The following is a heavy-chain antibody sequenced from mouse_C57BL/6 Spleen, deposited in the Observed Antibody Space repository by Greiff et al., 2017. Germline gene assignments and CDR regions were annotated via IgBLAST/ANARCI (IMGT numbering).Heavy chain of an antibody. V-gene: IGHV7-3*01. J-gene: IGHJ3*01. Sequence: EVKLVASGGGLVQPGGSLSLSCAASGFTFTDYYMSWVRQPPGKALEWLGFIRNKANGYTTEYSASVKGRFTISRDNSQSILYLQMNARRAEDSATYYCASPSYDGYWGFAYWGQGTLVTVSA. CDR1: GFTFTDYY. CDR2: IRNKANGYTT. D-gene: IGHD2-3*01. CDR3: ASPSYDGYWGFAY.